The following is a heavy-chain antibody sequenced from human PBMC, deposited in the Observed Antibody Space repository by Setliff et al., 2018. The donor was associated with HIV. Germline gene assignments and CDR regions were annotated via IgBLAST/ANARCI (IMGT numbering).Heavy chain of an antibody. Sequence: GASVKVSCKASGGTFSSYAFNWVRQAPGQGLEWMGGIIPISGITNYAQKFQGRVRFTADKSTSTAYMELSSLRSEDTAMYYCARGSSYSSSWYVFRPQALNDAFDIWAQGTMVTVSS. CDR1: GGTFSSYA. J-gene: IGHJ3*02. V-gene: IGHV1-69*10. CDR3: ARGSSYSSSWYVFRPQALNDAFDI. D-gene: IGHD6-13*01. CDR2: IIPISGIT.